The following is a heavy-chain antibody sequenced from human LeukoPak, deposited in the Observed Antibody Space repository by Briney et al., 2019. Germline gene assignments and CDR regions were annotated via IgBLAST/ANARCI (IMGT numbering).Heavy chain of an antibody. CDR1: GFTFSSYS. CDR2: ISGSSSYI. D-gene: IGHD3-22*01. V-gene: IGHV3-21*01. CDR3: ARDPGSGYVNNWFDP. Sequence: PGGSLRLSCAASGFTFSSYSMNWVRQAPGKGLEWVSSISGSSSYIYYADSVKGRFTISRDNAKNSLYLQMYSLRAEDMAVYYCARDPGSGYVNNWFDPWGQGTLVTVSS. J-gene: IGHJ5*02.